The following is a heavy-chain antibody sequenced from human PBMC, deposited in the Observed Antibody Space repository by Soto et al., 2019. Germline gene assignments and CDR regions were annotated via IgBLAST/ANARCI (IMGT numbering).Heavy chain of an antibody. D-gene: IGHD2-8*01. Sequence: EVHLVESGGGLVQPGGSLRLSCVASGFTFSGHWMHWVRQAPGKGLEWVSRIDKEGNSATYADSVRGRFSISRDNARTTLYLKINSLRAEDTVVYYCERDMYYTQADHGGQGPLFPVSS. CDR2: IDKEGNSA. V-gene: IGHV3-74*01. CDR1: GFTFSGHW. J-gene: IGHJ4*02. CDR3: ERDMYYTQADH.